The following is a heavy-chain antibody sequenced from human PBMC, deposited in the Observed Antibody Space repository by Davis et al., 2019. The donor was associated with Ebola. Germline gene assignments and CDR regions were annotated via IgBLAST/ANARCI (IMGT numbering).Heavy chain of an antibody. Sequence: GESLKISCAASGFTFSSYSMNWVRQAPGKGLEWVSSISSSSSYIYYADSVKSRFTISRDNSKNTLYLRMNSLRAEDTAVYYCARVWPIEHAFDIWGQGTMVTVSS. J-gene: IGHJ3*02. CDR2: ISSSSSYI. D-gene: IGHD3-16*01. V-gene: IGHV3-21*04. CDR1: GFTFSSYS. CDR3: ARVWPIEHAFDI.